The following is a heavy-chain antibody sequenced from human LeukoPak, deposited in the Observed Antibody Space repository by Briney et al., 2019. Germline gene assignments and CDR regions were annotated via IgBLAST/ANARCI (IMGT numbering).Heavy chain of an antibody. J-gene: IGHJ4*02. CDR2: VSAYNGNT. CDR1: GYTFTSYG. V-gene: IGHV1-18*01. Sequence: ASVKVSCKASGYTFTSYGISWVRQAPGQGLEWMGWVSAYNGNTHYAQKLQGRVTMTTDTSTSTAYVELRSLRSDDTAVYYCARDRVIYDYVWGSYRYFDYWGQGTLVTVSS. CDR3: ARDRVIYDYVWGSYRYFDY. D-gene: IGHD3-16*02.